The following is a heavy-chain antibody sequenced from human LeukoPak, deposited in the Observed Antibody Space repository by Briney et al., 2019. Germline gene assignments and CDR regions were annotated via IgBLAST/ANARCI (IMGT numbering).Heavy chain of an antibody. CDR1: GGTFSSYA. J-gene: IGHJ4*02. CDR2: INPNNGDT. D-gene: IGHD5-24*01. V-gene: IGHV1-2*02. Sequence: ASVKVSCKASGGTFSSYAISWVRQAPGQGLEWMGRINPNNGDTDYAERFQGRVTITRATSITTAYLEVTRLTSDDTAVYFCARGNNWYGADHWGQGTQVTVSS. CDR3: ARGNNWYGADH.